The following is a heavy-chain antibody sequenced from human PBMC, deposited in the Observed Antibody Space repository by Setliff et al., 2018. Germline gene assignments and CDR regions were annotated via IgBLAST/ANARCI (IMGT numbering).Heavy chain of an antibody. CDR2: INAGNGNT. CDR3: ARGAAAGYYFDY. J-gene: IGHJ4*02. V-gene: IGHV1-3*01. CDR1: GYTFTSYA. Sequence: GASVKVSCKASGYTFTSYAMHWVRQAPGQRLEWMGGINAGNGNTKYSQKFQGRVTITRDTSASTAYMELRSLRSDDTAVYYCARGAAAGYYFDYWGQGTLVTVSS. D-gene: IGHD6-13*01.